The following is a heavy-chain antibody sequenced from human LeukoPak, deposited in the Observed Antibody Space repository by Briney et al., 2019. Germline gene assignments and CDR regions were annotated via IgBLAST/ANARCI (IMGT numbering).Heavy chain of an antibody. J-gene: IGHJ3*02. V-gene: IGHV1-69*13. CDR3: ARDRVDYYDSSGYYYVGYDAFDI. Sequence: SVKVSCKASGGTFSSYAISWVRQAPGQGLEWMGGIIPIFGTANYAQKFQGRVTITADESTSTAYMELSSLRSEDTAVYYCARDRVDYYDSSGYYYVGYDAFDIWGQGTMVTASS. D-gene: IGHD3-22*01. CDR1: GGTFSSYA. CDR2: IIPIFGTA.